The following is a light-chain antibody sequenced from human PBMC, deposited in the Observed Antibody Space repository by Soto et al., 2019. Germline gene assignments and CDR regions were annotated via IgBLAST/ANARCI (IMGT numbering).Light chain of an antibody. V-gene: IGLV2-14*01. CDR1: SSDVGCYNY. CDR3: SSYTSSSTLVV. CDR2: DVS. J-gene: IGLJ2*01. Sequence: QSALTQPASVSGSPGQSFTISCTGTSSDVGCYNYVSWYQQHPGKAPKLMIYDVSNRPSGVSNRFSGSKSGNTASLTISGLQAEDEADYYCSSYTSSSTLVVFGGGTKLTVL.